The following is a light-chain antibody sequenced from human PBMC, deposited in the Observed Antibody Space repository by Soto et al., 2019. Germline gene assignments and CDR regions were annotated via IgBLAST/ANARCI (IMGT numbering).Light chain of an antibody. Sequence: ENVLTQSPGTLSLSPGERATLSCRASQSVSSSYLAWYQQKPGQAPRLLIYDASSRATGIPDRFSGSGSGTDFTLTISRLEPEDFAVYYCQQYGSSPRTFDQGTKVEIK. CDR2: DAS. J-gene: IGKJ1*01. CDR1: QSVSSSY. V-gene: IGKV3-20*01. CDR3: QQYGSSPRT.